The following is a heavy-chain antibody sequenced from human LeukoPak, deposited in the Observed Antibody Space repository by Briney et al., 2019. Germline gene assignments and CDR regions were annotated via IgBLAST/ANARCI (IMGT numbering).Heavy chain of an antibody. D-gene: IGHD3-16*01. J-gene: IGHJ3*02. CDR2: IRSKANSYAT. Sequence: GGSLKLSCAASGFTFSGSAMHWVRQASGKGLEWVGRIRSKANSYATAYAASVKGRFTISRDDSKNTAYLQMNSLKTEDTAVYYCTRGTLRASDAFDIWGQGTMVTVSS. V-gene: IGHV3-73*01. CDR3: TRGTLRASDAFDI. CDR1: GFTFSGSA.